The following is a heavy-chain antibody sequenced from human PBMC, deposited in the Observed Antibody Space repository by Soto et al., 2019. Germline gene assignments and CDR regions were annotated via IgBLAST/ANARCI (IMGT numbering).Heavy chain of an antibody. CDR1: GYTFTKYG. D-gene: IGHD3-16*01. CDR2: ISGSSGNA. V-gene: IGHV1-18*01. J-gene: IGHJ4*02. CDR3: AIEMAGLGREYDY. Sequence: QVQLVQSGAEVKNPGASVKVSCKTTGYTFTKYGVGWVRQAPGQGLEWMGWISGSSGNANYAEKVQGRITLTTDTSSSTAYIELRSLRSDDTAVYYCAIEMAGLGREYDYWCQGTLVTVSS.